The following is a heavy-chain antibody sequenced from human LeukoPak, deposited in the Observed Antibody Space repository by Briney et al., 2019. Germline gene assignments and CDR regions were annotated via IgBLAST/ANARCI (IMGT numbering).Heavy chain of an antibody. D-gene: IGHD3-22*01. V-gene: IGHV4-39*07. J-gene: IGHJ4*02. CDR2: IYYTGTT. CDR1: GGSSGRSSYY. CDR3: ASTSDSGGHYYDY. Sequence: PSETLSLTCTVSGGSSGRSSYYWGWIRQPPGKGLEWIGSIYYTGTTYYNPSLKSRVTISADTSRNQFSLKLSSVTAADTAVYYCASTSDSGGHYYDYWGQGTLVTVTS.